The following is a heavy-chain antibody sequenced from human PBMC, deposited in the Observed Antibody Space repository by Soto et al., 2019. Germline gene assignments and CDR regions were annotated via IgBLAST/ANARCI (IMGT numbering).Heavy chain of an antibody. CDR2: MYYSGST. V-gene: IGHV4-61*01. Sequence: SETLSLTCTVSGGSVSSGSYYWSWIRQPPGKGLEWIGYMYYSGSTNYNPSLKSRVTISLDTSKNQFSLKLSSVTAADTAVYFCARTRDFWSGNDAFDIWGQGKMVTVSS. D-gene: IGHD3-3*01. J-gene: IGHJ3*02. CDR1: GGSVSSGSYY. CDR3: ARTRDFWSGNDAFDI.